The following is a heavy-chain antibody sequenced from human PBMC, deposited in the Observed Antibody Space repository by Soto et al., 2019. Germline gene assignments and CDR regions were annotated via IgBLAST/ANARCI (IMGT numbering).Heavy chain of an antibody. CDR1: GYTFTSYD. V-gene: IGHV1-8*01. D-gene: IGHD4-17*01. CDR2: MNPNSGNT. J-gene: IGHJ5*02. CDR3: ARGIKYGAYSMWFDP. Sequence: QVQLVQSGAEVKKPGASVKVSCKASGYTFTSYDINWVRQATGQGLEYLGWMNPNSGNTAYVQKFQGRVTMTWDTALTTSYMALISLRSEDTTVYFCARGIKYGAYSMWFDPWGQGTLVTVSS.